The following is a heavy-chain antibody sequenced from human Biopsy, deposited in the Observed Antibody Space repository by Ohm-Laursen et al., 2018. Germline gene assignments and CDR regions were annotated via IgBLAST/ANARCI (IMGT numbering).Heavy chain of an antibody. V-gene: IGHV4-61*01. CDR3: ARVGVGAPSIDYFDS. Sequence: GTLSLTCTVSGDSLTSGPENWSWIRQSPGQGLEYIGFIYSGGNTNYNPPLKNRVTMSVDTSKNQFYLKLYSVTAADTAVYYCARVGVGAPSIDYFDSWGQGALVTVSS. J-gene: IGHJ4*02. CDR2: IYSGGNT. CDR1: GDSLTSGPEN. D-gene: IGHD1-26*01.